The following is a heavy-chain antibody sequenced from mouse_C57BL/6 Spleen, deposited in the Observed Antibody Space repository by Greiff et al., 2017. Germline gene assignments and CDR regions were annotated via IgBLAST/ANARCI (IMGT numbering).Heavy chain of an antibody. V-gene: IGHV5-16*01. J-gene: IGHJ4*01. CDR1: GFTFTDYY. CDR2: INHDGSST. CDR3: ASDAPYVDY. Sequence: EVLLVESEGGFVQPGSSMKLSCTASGFTFTDYYMTWVRQVPEKGLEWVANINHDGSSTNYLDSLKSSFLISRDNAKNILYLQMSSLTSEDTATYYCASDAPYVDYWGQGTSVTVSS.